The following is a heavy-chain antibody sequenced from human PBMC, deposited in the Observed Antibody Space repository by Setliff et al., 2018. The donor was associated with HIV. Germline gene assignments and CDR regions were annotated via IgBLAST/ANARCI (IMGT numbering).Heavy chain of an antibody. CDR2: IIPIFGTA. D-gene: IGHD2-15*01. Sequence: AASVKVSCKASGGTFSSYAINWVRQAPGQGLEWMGGIIPIFGTANYAQKFQGRVTITADKSTSTAYMELSSLRSEDTAVFYCARSVVGHSHAFDIWGQGTMVTVSS. CDR1: GGTFSSYA. V-gene: IGHV1-69*06. J-gene: IGHJ3*02. CDR3: ARSVVGHSHAFDI.